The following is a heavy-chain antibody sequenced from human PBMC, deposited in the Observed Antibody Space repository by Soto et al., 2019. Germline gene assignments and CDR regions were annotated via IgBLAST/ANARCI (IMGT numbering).Heavy chain of an antibody. CDR3: ARDNGYDWFDP. Sequence: GGSLRLSCSASTFTFGNYWMSWVRQAPGKGLEWVANMNLDGTTKNYVDSVKGRFTISRDNAKKSLYLQMNSLRAEVSAVYYCARDNGYDWFDPWGQGALVTVSS. J-gene: IGHJ5*02. V-gene: IGHV3-7*01. D-gene: IGHD5-12*01. CDR2: MNLDGTTK. CDR1: TFTFGNYW.